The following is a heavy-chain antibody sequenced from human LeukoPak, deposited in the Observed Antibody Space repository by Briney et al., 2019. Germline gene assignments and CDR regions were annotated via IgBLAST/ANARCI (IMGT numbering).Heavy chain of an antibody. V-gene: IGHV3-30*02. Sequence: GGSLRLSCAASGFTFSSYSMHWVRQAPGKGLEWVAYIRYDGSNKYYADSVKGRFTISRDNSKNMLYLQMNSLRPEDTAVYYCVKDGEYYGSGSVGWFDPWGKGTTVTISS. J-gene: IGHJ6*04. D-gene: IGHD3-10*01. CDR2: IRYDGSNK. CDR3: VKDGEYYGSGSVGWFDP. CDR1: GFTFSSYS.